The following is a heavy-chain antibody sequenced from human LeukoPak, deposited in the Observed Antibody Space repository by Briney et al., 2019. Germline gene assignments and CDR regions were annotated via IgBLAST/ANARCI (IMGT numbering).Heavy chain of an antibody. D-gene: IGHD4-17*01. CDR3: ARDALTTVTPIPPYYWYFDL. Sequence: GASVNVSCKASGYTFTSYGISWVRQAPGQGLEWMGWISAYNGNTNYAQKLQGRVTMTTDTSTSTAYMALRSLRSDDAAVYYCARDALTTVTPIPPYYWYFDLWGRGTLVTVSS. J-gene: IGHJ2*01. V-gene: IGHV1-18*01. CDR1: GYTFTSYG. CDR2: ISAYNGNT.